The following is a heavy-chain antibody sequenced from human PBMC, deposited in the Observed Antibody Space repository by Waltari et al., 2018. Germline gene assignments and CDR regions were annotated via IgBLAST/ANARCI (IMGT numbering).Heavy chain of an antibody. CDR1: GASFSAYY. V-gene: IGHV4-34*01. Sequence: QVQLQQWGAGLLKPSETLSLTCSVSGASFSAYYWGWVLHVPGKGLEWIGQIRHPGNTNYNPSLQSRVAISIDTSRNQFSLRVCSVTAADTGLYFCTRGGNYDFWSHTPFVDPWGQGTQVTVSS. D-gene: IGHD3-3*01. CDR2: IRHPGNT. J-gene: IGHJ5*02. CDR3: TRGGNYDFWSHTPFVDP.